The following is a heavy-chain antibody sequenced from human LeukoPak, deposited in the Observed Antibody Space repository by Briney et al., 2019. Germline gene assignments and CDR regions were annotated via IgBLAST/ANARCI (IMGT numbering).Heavy chain of an antibody. CDR3: ARLGGDSSGKYYFDY. CDR1: GYSISSSNW. D-gene: IGHD3-22*01. CDR2: IYYSGST. J-gene: IGHJ4*02. V-gene: IGHV4-28*06. Sequence: PSDTLSLTCAVSGYSISSSNWWGWIRQPPGQGLEWIGYIYYSGSTNYNPSLKSRVTMSVDTSKNQFPLKLSSVTALDTAVYYCARLGGDSSGKYYFDYWGQGTLVTVSS.